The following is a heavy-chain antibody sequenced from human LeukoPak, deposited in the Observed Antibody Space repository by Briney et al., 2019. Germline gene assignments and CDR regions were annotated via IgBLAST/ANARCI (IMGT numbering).Heavy chain of an antibody. Sequence: GSLRLSCTVSGFTFTNYWMTWVRQAPGKGLEWVTNIDQDATEKYYVDSVVGRFTISRDNAKNLLYLQMNSLRVEDTAVHYCAKSGGFFDTWGQGTLVTVSS. D-gene: IGHD1-26*01. CDR2: IDQDATEK. CDR3: AKSGGFFDT. V-gene: IGHV3-7*01. CDR1: GFTFTNYW. J-gene: IGHJ4*02.